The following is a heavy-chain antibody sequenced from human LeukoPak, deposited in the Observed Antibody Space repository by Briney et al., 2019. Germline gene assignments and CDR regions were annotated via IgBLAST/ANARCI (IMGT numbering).Heavy chain of an antibody. CDR2: IKQDGSEK. V-gene: IGHV3-7*01. J-gene: IGHJ1*01. CDR3: ARAVEPDYYDSSGYPFQH. D-gene: IGHD3-22*01. CDR1: GFTFSSYW. Sequence: GGSLRLSCAASGFTFSSYWMSWVRQAPGKGLEWVANIKQDGSEKYYVDSVKGRFTISRDNAKNSLYLQMNSLRAEDTAVYYCARAVEPDYYDSSGYPFQHWGQAPWSPSPQ.